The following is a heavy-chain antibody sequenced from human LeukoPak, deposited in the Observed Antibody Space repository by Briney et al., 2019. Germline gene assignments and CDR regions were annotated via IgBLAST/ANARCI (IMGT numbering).Heavy chain of an antibody. V-gene: IGHV4-34*01. CDR3: AREVGADYDFWSGYIDI. Sequence: SETLSLTCAVYGGSFSGYYWSWIRQPPGKGLEWIGEINHSGSTNYNPSLKSRVTISVDTSKNQFSLKLSSVTAADTAVYYCAREVGADYDFWSGYIDIWGQGTMVTVSS. CDR1: GGSFSGYY. D-gene: IGHD3-3*01. CDR2: INHSGST. J-gene: IGHJ3*02.